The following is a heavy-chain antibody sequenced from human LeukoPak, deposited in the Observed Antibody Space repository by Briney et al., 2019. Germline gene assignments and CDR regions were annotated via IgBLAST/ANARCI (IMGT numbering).Heavy chain of an antibody. CDR2: ISYDGSNK. V-gene: IGHV3-30-3*01. Sequence: GGSLRLSCAASGFTFSSYAMHWVRQAPGKGLEWVAVISYDGSNKYYADSVKGRFTISRDNSKNTLYLQMNSLRAEDTAVYYCARALSYYYDSSGYSPYFDYWGQGTLVTVSS. CDR3: ARALSYYYDSSGYSPYFDY. D-gene: IGHD3-22*01. CDR1: GFTFSSYA. J-gene: IGHJ4*02.